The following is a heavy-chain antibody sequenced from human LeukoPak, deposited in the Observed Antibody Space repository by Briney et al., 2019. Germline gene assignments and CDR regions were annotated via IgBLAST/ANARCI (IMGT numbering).Heavy chain of an antibody. J-gene: IGHJ5*02. CDR1: GFTVSSNY. V-gene: IGHV3-53*01. D-gene: IGHD3-10*01. CDR3: ARHSGPGSYNWFDP. CDR2: IYSGGST. Sequence: QPGGSLGLSCAASGFTVSSNYMSWVRQAPGKGLEWVSVIYSGGSTYYADSVKGRFTISRDTSKNTLYLQMNSLRAEDTAVYYCARHSGPGSYNWFDPWGQGTLVTASS.